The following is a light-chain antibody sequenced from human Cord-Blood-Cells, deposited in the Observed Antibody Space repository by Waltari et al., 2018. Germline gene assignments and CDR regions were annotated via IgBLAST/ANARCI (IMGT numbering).Light chain of an antibody. Sequence: TQSPATLSLSPGERATLSCRASQSVSSYLAWYQQKPGQAPRLLIYDASNRATGIPARFSGSGSGTDFTLTISSLEPEDYAVYYCQQRSNWPPITFVQGTRLEIK. CDR3: QQRSNWPPIT. CDR1: QSVSSY. J-gene: IGKJ5*01. V-gene: IGKV3-11*01. CDR2: DAS.